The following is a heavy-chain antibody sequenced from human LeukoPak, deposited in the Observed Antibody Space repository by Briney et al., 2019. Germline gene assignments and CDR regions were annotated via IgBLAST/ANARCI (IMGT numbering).Heavy chain of an antibody. Sequence: PGGSLRLSCAASGFTLSSYGIHWVRQAPGKGLEGVAAVSNDGNNKYYADSVKGRFTISRDNSKSTLFLQMDSLRDEDSAVYYCAKVAVRGLNYFDYWGQGTLVTVSS. J-gene: IGHJ4*02. CDR1: GFTLSSYG. V-gene: IGHV3-30*18. CDR3: AKVAVRGLNYFDY. CDR2: VSNDGNNK.